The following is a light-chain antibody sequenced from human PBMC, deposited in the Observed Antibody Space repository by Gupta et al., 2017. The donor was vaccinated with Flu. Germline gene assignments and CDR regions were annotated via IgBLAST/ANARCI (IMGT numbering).Light chain of an antibody. J-gene: IGLJ1*01. V-gene: IGLV2-8*01. CDR3: SSYAGSNNFRYV. CDR2: EVS. Sequence: QSALTQPPSASGSPGQSVTLSCTGTSSDVGGYNYVSWYQQHPGKAPKLMIYEVSKRPSGVPDRFSGSKSGNTASLTASGLQAEDEADYYCSSYAGSNNFRYVFGTGTKVTVL. CDR1: SSDVGGYNY.